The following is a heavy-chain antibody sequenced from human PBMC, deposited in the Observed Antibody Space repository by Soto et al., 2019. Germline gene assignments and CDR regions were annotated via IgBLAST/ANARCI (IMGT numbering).Heavy chain of an antibody. D-gene: IGHD5-12*01. Sequence: ASVKVSCKASGYTFTSYAMHWVRQAPGQRLEWMGWINAGNGNTKYSQKFQGRVTITRDTSASTAYMELSSLRSEDTAVYYCTGGVGGYSGYFFSIVFPGVSPVAFDIWGKGTMVTVPS. J-gene: IGHJ3*02. CDR2: INAGNGNT. CDR1: GYTFTSYA. CDR3: TGGVGGYSGYFFSIVFPGVSPVAFDI. V-gene: IGHV1-3*01.